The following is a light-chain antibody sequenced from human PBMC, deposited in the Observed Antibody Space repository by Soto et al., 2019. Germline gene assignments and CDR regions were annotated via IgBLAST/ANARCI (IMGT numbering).Light chain of an antibody. CDR2: DAS. CDR1: QSITNW. J-gene: IGKJ1*01. CDR3: QQYNSYPWT. Sequence: DIQMTQSPSTLSASVGDRVTITCRASQSITNWLAWYQQKPGKAPKLLIYDASRLESGVPSRFSGFDSGTEFTLTISSLQPDDFATYYCQQYNSYPWTFGQGTKVDIK. V-gene: IGKV1-5*01.